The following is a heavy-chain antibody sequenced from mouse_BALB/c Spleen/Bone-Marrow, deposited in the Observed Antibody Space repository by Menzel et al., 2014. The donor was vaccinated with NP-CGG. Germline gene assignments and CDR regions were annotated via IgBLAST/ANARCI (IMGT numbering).Heavy chain of an antibody. J-gene: IGHJ4*01. CDR3: ARAASLGY. Sequence: QVQLQQSGAELARPGASVKLSCKASGYTFTDYYVSWVKQRTGQGLEWIGEIYPGSGNTYYNEKFKGKATLTADRSSSTAYMQLSSLTSEDSAVYFCARAASLGYWGQGTSVTVSS. V-gene: IGHV1-77*01. CDR2: IYPGSGNT. CDR1: GYTFTDYY.